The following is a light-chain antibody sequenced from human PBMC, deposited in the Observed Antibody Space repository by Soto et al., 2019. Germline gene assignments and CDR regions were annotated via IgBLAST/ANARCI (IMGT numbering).Light chain of an antibody. CDR3: QSYDSSLSGSGVV. CDR2: GNS. Sequence: QPVLTQPPSVSGAPGQRVTISCTGSSSNIGAGYDVHWYQQLPGTAPKLLIYGNSNRPSGVPDRFSGSKSGTSASLAITGLQAEDEADYYGQSYDSSLSGSGVVFGGGTKLAVL. CDR1: SSNIGAGYD. J-gene: IGLJ2*01. V-gene: IGLV1-40*01.